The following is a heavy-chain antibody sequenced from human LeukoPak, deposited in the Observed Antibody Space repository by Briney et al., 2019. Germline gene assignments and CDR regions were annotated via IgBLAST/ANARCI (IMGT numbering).Heavy chain of an antibody. Sequence: SETLSLTCTVSGGSIITYYWNWIRQPPGRGLEWIGYFYYNGNANYNPSLKSRVTILVDTSKNQFSLQLSSVTAADTAVYYCARGDNSASDWFDPWGQGTLVTVSS. V-gene: IGHV4-59*01. J-gene: IGHJ5*02. CDR3: ARGDNSASDWFDP. D-gene: IGHD3-22*01. CDR1: GGSIITYY. CDR2: FYYNGNA.